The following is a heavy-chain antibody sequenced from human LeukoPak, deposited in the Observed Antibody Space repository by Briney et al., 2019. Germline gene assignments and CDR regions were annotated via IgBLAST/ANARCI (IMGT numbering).Heavy chain of an antibody. J-gene: IGHJ4*02. D-gene: IGHD3-22*01. V-gene: IGHV3-30*01. CDR1: GFTFSSYA. Sequence: PGGSLRFSCAASGFTFSSYAKHWVRQAPGKGLEWVAVISYDGSNKYYADSVKGRFTISRDNSKNTLYLQMNSLRAEDTAVYYCARVLDYYDSSGPFDYWGQGTLVTVSS. CDR2: ISYDGSNK. CDR3: ARVLDYYDSSGPFDY.